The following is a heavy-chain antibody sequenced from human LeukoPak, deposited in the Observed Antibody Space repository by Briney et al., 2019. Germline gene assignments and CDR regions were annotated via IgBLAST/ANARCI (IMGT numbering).Heavy chain of an antibody. V-gene: IGHV3-23*01. CDR2: VGGDGRIT. Sequence: GGSLRLSCAASGFTFSTYTMNWVRQAPGEGLEWVSGVGGDGRITHYADSVKGRFTISRDNSKNTLYLQMSSLRAEDTAVYYCANDRVPDGVWSFDYWGQGSLVIVSS. CDR1: GFTFSTYT. J-gene: IGHJ4*02. D-gene: IGHD2-8*02. CDR3: ANDRVPDGVWSFDY.